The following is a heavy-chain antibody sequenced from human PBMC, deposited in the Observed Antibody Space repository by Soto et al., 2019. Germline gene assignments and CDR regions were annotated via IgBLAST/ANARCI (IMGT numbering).Heavy chain of an antibody. D-gene: IGHD2-15*01. CDR2: IYWYDDK. Sequence: QITLKESGPTLVKPTQTLTLTCTFSGFSLSTSGVGVAWIRQPPGKALEWLALIYWYDDKRYSPSLKRRLTTPKDTSKNTVVLTVTNMHPVDTATYYCAHQAPGGNPSKVFDYWGQGTLVTVSS. CDR3: AHQAPGGNPSKVFDY. CDR1: GFSLSTSGVG. V-gene: IGHV2-5*01. J-gene: IGHJ4*02.